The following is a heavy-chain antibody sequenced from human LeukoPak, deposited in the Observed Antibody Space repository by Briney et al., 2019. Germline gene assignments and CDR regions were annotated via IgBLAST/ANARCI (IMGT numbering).Heavy chain of an antibody. CDR1: GGSISSSSYY. J-gene: IGHJ4*02. V-gene: IGHV4-39*01. D-gene: IGHD2-15*01. CDR2: IYYSGST. CDR3: ASDCSGGSCYSGVDY. Sequence: SETLSLTCTVSGGSISSSSYYWGWIRQPPGKGLEWIGSIYYSGSTYYNPSLKSRVTISVDTSKNQFSLKLSSVTAADTAVYYCASDCSGGSCYSGVDYWGQGTLVTVSS.